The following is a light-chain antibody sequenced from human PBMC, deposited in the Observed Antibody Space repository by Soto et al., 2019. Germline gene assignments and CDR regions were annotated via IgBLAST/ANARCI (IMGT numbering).Light chain of an antibody. J-gene: IGLJ2*01. CDR2: TNN. V-gene: IGLV1-44*01. CDR1: ISNIGGNT. CDR3: AAWDDSLNGVV. Sequence: QSVLTQPPSASGTPGQRVTISCSGSISNIGGNTVNWYQQLPGTAPKLLMYTNNQRPSGVPDRFSGSKSGTSASLAISGPQSEDEADYYCAAWDDSLNGVVFGGGTKVTVL.